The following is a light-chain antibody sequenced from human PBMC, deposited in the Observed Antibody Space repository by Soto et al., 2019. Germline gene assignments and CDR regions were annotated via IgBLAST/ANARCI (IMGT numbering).Light chain of an antibody. Sequence: QSVLTQPPSVSGAPGQRVTISCTGSSSNIGAGYDVHWYQQLPGTSPKLLIFGNNNRPSGVPDRFSGSKSGTSAFLAITGLQAEDEADYYCQSYDSSLDVVFGGGTKLTVL. CDR1: SSNIGAGYD. CDR3: QSYDSSLDVV. V-gene: IGLV1-40*01. J-gene: IGLJ2*01. CDR2: GNN.